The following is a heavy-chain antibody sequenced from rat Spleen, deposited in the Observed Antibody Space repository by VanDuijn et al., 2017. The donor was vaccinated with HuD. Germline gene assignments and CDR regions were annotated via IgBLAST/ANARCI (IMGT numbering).Heavy chain of an antibody. V-gene: IGHV5-29*01. D-gene: IGHD1-1*01. CDR1: GFTFSDYY. J-gene: IGHJ2*01. CDR3: ARQGYYYSGDFDY. CDR2: ISYDGSST. Sequence: EVQLVESGGGLVQPGRSLKLSCAASGFTFSDYYMAWVRQAPTKGLEWVATISYDGSSTYYRDSVKGRFTISRDNVKSTLYLQMDSLRSEDTATYYCARQGYYYSGDFDYWGQGVMVTVSS.